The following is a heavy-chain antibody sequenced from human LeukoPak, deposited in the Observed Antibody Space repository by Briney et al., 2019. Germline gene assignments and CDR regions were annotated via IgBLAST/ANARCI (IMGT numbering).Heavy chain of an antibody. J-gene: IGHJ4*02. V-gene: IGHV3-30*04. D-gene: IGHD6-13*01. Sequence: GGSLRLSCAASGFTFSSYAMHWVRQAPGKGLEWVAVISYDGSNKYYADSVKGRFTISRGNSKNTLYLQMNSLRAEDTAVYYCASIAAAGNPSGYWGQGTLVTVSS. CDR3: ASIAAAGNPSGY. CDR1: GFTFSSYA. CDR2: ISYDGSNK.